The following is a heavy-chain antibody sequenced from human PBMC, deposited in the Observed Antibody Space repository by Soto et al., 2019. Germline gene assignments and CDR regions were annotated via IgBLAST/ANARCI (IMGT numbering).Heavy chain of an antibody. CDR2: IWYDGSNK. CDR3: ARWGCSGSNCNLNQRSFDL. V-gene: IGHV3-33*03. J-gene: IGHJ4*02. CDR1: GFIFNEYG. D-gene: IGHD2-15*01. Sequence: QVQLVESGGGVVQPGRSLRLSCAASGFIFNEYGMHWVRQAPGKGLEWVAVIWYDGSNKYYADSVKGRFTFSRDNSKNPTSLQMNSLRVEDTAVYYCARWGCSGSNCNLNQRSFDLWGQGTLVTVSS.